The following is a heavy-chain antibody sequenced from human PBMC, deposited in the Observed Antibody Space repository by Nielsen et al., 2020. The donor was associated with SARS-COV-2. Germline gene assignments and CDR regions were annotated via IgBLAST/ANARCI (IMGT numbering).Heavy chain of an antibody. V-gene: IGHV4-4*02. D-gene: IGHD3-3*01. CDR1: GGSISSSNW. J-gene: IGHJ6*03. CDR2: IYHSGST. CDR3: ARSTGDLGNDFWSGYPYYYYMDV. Sequence: SETLSLTCAVSGGSISSSNWWSWVRQPPGKGLEWIGEIYHSGSTNYNPSLKSRVTISVDKSKNQFSLKLSSVTAADTAVYYCARSTGDLGNDFWSGYPYYYYMDVWGKGTTVTVSS.